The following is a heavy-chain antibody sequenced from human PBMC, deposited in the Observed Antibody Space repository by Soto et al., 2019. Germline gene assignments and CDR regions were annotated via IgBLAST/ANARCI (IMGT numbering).Heavy chain of an antibody. V-gene: IGHV4-59*12. D-gene: IGHD2-15*01. CDR1: GGSISSYY. CDR3: AIDLGCSGGSCYSWPADSAFDI. CDR2: IYYSGST. J-gene: IGHJ3*02. Sequence: SETLSLTCTVSGGSISSYYWSWIRQPPGKGLEWIGYIYYSGSTDYDPSLKSRVTISVDTSKNQFSLKLSSVTAAATAVYYCAIDLGCSGGSCYSWPADSAFDIWGQGTMVTVSS.